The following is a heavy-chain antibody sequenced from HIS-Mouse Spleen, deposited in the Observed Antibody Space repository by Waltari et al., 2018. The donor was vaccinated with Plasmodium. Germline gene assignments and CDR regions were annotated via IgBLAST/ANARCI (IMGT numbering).Heavy chain of an antibody. V-gene: IGHV1-2*02. CDR2: INPNSGGT. CDR3: ARVLGYKAAAGTFVEYFQH. D-gene: IGHD6-13*01. CDR1: GYTFTGYY. Sequence: QVQLVQSGAEVKKPGASVKVSCKASGYTFTGYYIHWVRRAHAQGLEWRGWINPNSGGTNYAQKFQGRVTMTRDTSISTAYMELSRLRSDDTAVYYCARVLGYKAAAGTFVEYFQHWGQGTLVTVSS. J-gene: IGHJ1*01.